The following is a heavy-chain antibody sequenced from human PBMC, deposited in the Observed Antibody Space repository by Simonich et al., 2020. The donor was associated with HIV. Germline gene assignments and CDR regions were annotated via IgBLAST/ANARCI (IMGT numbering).Heavy chain of an antibody. CDR3: ARAGNYFDY. J-gene: IGHJ4*02. CDR1: GFPFSSYE. V-gene: IGHV3-48*03. CDR2: ISSSGSTI. Sequence: EVQLVGSGGGLLQPGGSLRFSWAASGFPFSSYEMNWVRQDSGKGLEWVSYISSSGSTIYYADSVKGRFTISRDNAKTSLYLQMNSLRAEDTAVYYCARAGNYFDYWGQGTLVTVSS.